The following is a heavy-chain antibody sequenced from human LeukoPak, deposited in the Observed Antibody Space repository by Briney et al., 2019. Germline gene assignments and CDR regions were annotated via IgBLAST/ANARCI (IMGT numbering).Heavy chain of an antibody. CDR3: AREFWYRFEI. CDR1: GFIFSDYY. V-gene: IGHV3-11*04. Sequence: GGPLRLSCAASGFIFSDYYMSWIRQAPGKGLEFVAYISSDGTANYYADSVKGRFTISGDNAQNSVHLEITNLRAEDTAVYYCAREFWYRFEIWGQGTVVTVSS. J-gene: IGHJ4*02. CDR2: ISSDGTAN. D-gene: IGHD6-13*01.